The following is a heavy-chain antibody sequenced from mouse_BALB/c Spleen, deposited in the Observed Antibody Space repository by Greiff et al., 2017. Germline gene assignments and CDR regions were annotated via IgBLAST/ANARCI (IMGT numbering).Heavy chain of an antibody. V-gene: IGHV5-6*01. J-gene: IGHJ4*01. CDR2: ISSGGSYT. Sequence: EVQVVESGGDLVKPGGSLKLSCAASGFTFSSYGMSWVRQTPDKRLEWVATISSGGSYTYYPDRVQGRFTISRDNAKNTLYLQMSSLKSEDTAMYYCARQRGPPYAMDYWGQGTSVTVSS. CDR3: ARQRGPPYAMDY. CDR1: GFTFSSYG.